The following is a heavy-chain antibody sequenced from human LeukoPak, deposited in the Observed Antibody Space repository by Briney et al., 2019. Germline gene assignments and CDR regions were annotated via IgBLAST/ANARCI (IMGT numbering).Heavy chain of an antibody. CDR2: IYYSGGTGST. V-gene: IGHV4-59*08. J-gene: IGHJ5*02. Sequence: SETLSLTCTVSGGSISSYYWNWIRQPPGKGLEWIGYIYYSGGTGSTNYNPSLNSRVTISLDTSKNQFSLKLTSVTAADTAVYYCVRHGPLYYTPFRPWGQGTLVTVSS. D-gene: IGHD3-10*01. CDR3: VRHGPLYYTPFRP. CDR1: GGSISSYY.